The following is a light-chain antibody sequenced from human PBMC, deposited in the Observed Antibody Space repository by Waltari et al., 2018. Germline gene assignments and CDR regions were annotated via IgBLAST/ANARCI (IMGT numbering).Light chain of an antibody. CDR3: SSYTSTRVFYV. V-gene: IGLV2-14*02. J-gene: IGLJ1*01. CDR1: NSDVGIFNL. Sequence: QSALTQPASVSGSPGQSITISCTWSNSDVGIFNLVYRYQQHPGNAPKLIIYDVIHRPAGVSNRFSGSKSANTASLTISGLQAEDEADYYCSSYTSTRVFYVFGTGTTVIVL. CDR2: DVI.